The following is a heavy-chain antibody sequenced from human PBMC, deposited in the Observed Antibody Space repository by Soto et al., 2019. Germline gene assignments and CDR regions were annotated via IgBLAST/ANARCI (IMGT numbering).Heavy chain of an antibody. V-gene: IGHV1-46*01. CDR1: GSTFTPYY. Sequence: GASVKVSCKASGSTFTPYYIHWVRQAPGQGLEWMGIINPNGGITTYAQKFRAGFSMTRDTSTSTVYLELSSLRSEDSAVYYCATSVNSAMAFDYWGQGTLDTVSS. CDR3: ATSVNSAMAFDY. CDR2: INPNGGIT. J-gene: IGHJ4*02. D-gene: IGHD5-18*01.